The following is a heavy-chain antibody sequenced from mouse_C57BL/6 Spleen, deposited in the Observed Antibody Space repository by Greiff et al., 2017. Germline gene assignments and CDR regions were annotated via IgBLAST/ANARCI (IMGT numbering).Heavy chain of an antibody. J-gene: IGHJ4*01. CDR3: ARGSYYFYAMDY. CDR1: GFTFSDFY. V-gene: IGHV7-1*01. Sequence: EVNVVESGGGLVQSGRSLRLSCATSGFTFSDFYMEWVRQAPGKGLEWIAASRNKANDYTTEYSASVKGRFIVSRDTSQSILYLQMNALRAEDTAIYYCARGSYYFYAMDYWGQGTSVTVSS. CDR2: SRNKANDYTT. D-gene: IGHD1-1*01.